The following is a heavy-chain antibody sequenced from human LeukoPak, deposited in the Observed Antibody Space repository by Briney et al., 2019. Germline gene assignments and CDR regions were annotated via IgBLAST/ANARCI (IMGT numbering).Heavy chain of an antibody. D-gene: IGHD3-22*01. CDR2: IYYSGST. V-gene: IGHV4-39*01. CDR3: ATGGHYYDSSAYWNWFDP. J-gene: IGHJ5*02. CDR1: AGSISSSTYS. Sequence: SETLSLTCTVSAGSISSSTYSWGWIRQPPGKGLEWIGSIYYSGSTYYNPSLKSRVTISVDTSKNQFSLKLSSVTAADTAVYYCATGGHYYDSSAYWNWFDPWGQGTLVTVSS.